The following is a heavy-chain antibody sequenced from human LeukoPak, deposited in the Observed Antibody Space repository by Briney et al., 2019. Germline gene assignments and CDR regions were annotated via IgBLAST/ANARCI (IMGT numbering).Heavy chain of an antibody. V-gene: IGHV4-28*01. CDR1: GYSISSSNW. J-gene: IGHJ3*02. Sequence: PSETLSLTCAVSGYSISSSNWWGWIRQPPGKGLEWIGYIYYSGSTYYNPSLKSRVTMSGDTSKNQFSLKLSSVTAVDTAVYYCARCIAARLIDAFDIWGQGTMVTVSS. CDR3: ARCIAARLIDAFDI. CDR2: IYYSGST. D-gene: IGHD6-6*01.